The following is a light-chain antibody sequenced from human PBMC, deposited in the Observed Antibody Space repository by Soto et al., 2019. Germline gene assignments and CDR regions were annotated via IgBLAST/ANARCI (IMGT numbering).Light chain of an antibody. Sequence: EIVLTQSPGTLSLSPGERATLSCRASQSVSSSYLAWYQQNPGQAPRLLIYGASSRATGIPDRFSGSGSGTDFTRTISRLEPEDCAVYYCQQYGSSPWTFGQGTKVEIK. J-gene: IGKJ1*01. CDR2: GAS. V-gene: IGKV3-20*01. CDR3: QQYGSSPWT. CDR1: QSVSSSY.